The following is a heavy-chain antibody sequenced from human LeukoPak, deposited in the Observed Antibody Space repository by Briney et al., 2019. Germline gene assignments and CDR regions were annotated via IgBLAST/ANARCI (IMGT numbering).Heavy chain of an antibody. J-gene: IGHJ4*02. V-gene: IGHV3-23*01. CDR1: GFTLSSYA. D-gene: IGHD2-15*01. CDR2: ISDTGNT. Sequence: GGSLRLSCAASGFTLSSYAMSWVRQAPGKGLEWVSAISDTGNTYHADSVKGRLTISRVSSKNTLFLQMNRLRPEDAAVYYCAKAPVTTCRGAFCYPFDYWGLGTLVTVSS. CDR3: AKAPVTTCRGAFCYPFDY.